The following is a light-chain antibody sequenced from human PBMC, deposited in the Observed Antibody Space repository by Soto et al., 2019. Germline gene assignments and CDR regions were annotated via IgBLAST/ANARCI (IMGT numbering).Light chain of an antibody. CDR2: WAS. V-gene: IGKV4-1*01. CDR3: QQYYSTPRT. Sequence: DIVMTQSPDSLAVSLGERATINCKSSQSVLYSSNNKNYLAWYQQKPGQPPKLLIYWASTRESGVPDRFSGSGSGTDFTLTISSLQAEDVAAYYCQQYYSTPRTFGLGTKVEIK. J-gene: IGKJ1*01. CDR1: QSVLYSSNNKNY.